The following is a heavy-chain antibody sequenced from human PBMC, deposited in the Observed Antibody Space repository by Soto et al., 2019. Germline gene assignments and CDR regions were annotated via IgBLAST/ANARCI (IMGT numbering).Heavy chain of an antibody. CDR1: ECTFRDFG. Sequence: RLSKAAFECTFRDFGMHRIRKAPGKGLEWVAVISYDGSNKYYADSVKGRFTISRDNSKNTLYLQMNSLRAEDTAVYYCAKDLWDGDYVTWFDPWGQGTLVTVSS. J-gene: IGHJ5*02. CDR2: ISYDGSNK. CDR3: AKDLWDGDYVTWFDP. D-gene: IGHD4-17*01. V-gene: IGHV3-30*18.